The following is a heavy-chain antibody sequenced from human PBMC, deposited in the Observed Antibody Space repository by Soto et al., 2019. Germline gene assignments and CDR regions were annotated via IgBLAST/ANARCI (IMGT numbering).Heavy chain of an antibody. D-gene: IGHD6-13*01. CDR1: GFTFSSYA. CDR2: ISGSGGST. CDR3: AKGRIAAAGRSPPRDGMDV. J-gene: IGHJ6*02. V-gene: IGHV3-23*01. Sequence: GGSLRLSCAASGFTFSSYAMSWVRQAPGKGLEWVSAISGSGGSTYYADSVKGRFTISRDNSKNTLYLQMNSLRAEDTAVYYCAKGRIAAAGRSPPRDGMDVWGQGTTVTVSS.